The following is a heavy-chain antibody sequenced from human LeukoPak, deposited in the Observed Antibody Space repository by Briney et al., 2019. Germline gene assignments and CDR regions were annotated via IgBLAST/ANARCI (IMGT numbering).Heavy chain of an antibody. Sequence: GGSLRLSCAASGFTFSRNGMSWVRQAPGKGLEWVSVISGSGGSTYYADSVKGRFTISRDNSKNTLYLQMNSLRAEDTAVYYCARDPYSSSWYFYDYWGQGTLVTVSS. D-gene: IGHD6-13*01. J-gene: IGHJ4*02. V-gene: IGHV3-23*01. CDR3: ARDPYSSSWYFYDY. CDR2: ISGSGGST. CDR1: GFTFSRNG.